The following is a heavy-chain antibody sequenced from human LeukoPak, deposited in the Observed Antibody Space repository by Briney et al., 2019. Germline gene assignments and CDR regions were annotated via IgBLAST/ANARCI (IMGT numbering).Heavy chain of an antibody. CDR3: AKRRTIFGVVNHFDY. CDR2: ISGSGGST. Sequence: GSLRLSCAASGFTFSSYAMSWVRQAPGKGLEWVSAISGSGGSTYYADSVKGRFTISRDNSKNTLYLQMNSLRAEDTAVYYCAKRRTIFGVVNHFDYWGQGTLVTVSS. J-gene: IGHJ4*02. V-gene: IGHV3-23*01. D-gene: IGHD3-3*01. CDR1: GFTFSSYA.